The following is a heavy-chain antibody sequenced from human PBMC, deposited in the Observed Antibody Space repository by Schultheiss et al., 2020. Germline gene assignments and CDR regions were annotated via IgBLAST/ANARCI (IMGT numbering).Heavy chain of an antibody. CDR3: ARLSGYGETIDY. D-gene: IGHD5-12*01. CDR1: GGSFSGYY. V-gene: IGHV4-34*01. CDR2: INHSGST. Sequence: SETLSLTCAVYGGSFSGYYWSWIRQPPGKGLEWIGEINHSGSTNYNPSLKSRVTISVDTSKNQFSLKLSSVTAADTAVYYCARLSGYGETIDYWGPGTLVTVAS. J-gene: IGHJ4*02.